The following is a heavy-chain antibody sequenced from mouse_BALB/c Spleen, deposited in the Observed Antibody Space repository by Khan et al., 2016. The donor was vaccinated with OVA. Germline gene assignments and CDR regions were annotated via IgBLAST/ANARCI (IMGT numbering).Heavy chain of an antibody. CDR1: GYSITNGYF. V-gene: IGHV3-6*02. CDR3: ARGGSSGPAWFTY. D-gene: IGHD3-1*01. CDR2: IRYDGNT. Sequence: EVQLLESGPGLVKPSQSLSLTCSVTGYSITNGYFWNWIRQFPGNNLEWMGYIRYDGNTNYNPSLKNRISITRDTSKNQFFLNLNSVTPEDTATYYCARGGSSGPAWFTYWGQGTLVTVSA. J-gene: IGHJ3*01.